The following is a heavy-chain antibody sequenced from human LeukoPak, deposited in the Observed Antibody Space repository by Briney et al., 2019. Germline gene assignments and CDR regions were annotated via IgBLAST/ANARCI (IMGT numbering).Heavy chain of an antibody. CDR1: GYTFTSYG. CDR2: INTNTGNP. J-gene: IGHJ4*02. Sequence: ASLKVSCTASGYTFTSYGMNWVRQAPGQGLEWMGWINTNTGNPTYAQGFTGRFVFSLDTSVSTAYLQISSLKAEDTAVYYCVRGPFSSSWWGQGTLVTVSS. CDR3: VRGPFSSSW. V-gene: IGHV7-4-1*02. D-gene: IGHD6-13*01.